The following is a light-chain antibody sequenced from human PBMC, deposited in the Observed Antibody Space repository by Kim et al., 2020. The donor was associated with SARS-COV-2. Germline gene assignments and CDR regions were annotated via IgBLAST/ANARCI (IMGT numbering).Light chain of an antibody. V-gene: IGKV3-15*01. CDR1: QSVSSN. J-gene: IGKJ1*01. CDR2: GAS. Sequence: PGERATLSCRASQSVSSNLAWYQQKPGQAPRLLIYGASTRATGIPARFSGSGSGTEFTLTISSLQSEDFAVYYCQQYNNWPPWTFGQGTKV. CDR3: QQYNNWPPWT.